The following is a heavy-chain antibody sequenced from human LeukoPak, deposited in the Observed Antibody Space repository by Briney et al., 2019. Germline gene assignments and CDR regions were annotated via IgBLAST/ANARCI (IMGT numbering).Heavy chain of an antibody. J-gene: IGHJ2*01. CDR3: ARVVVVTAVWYFDL. Sequence: SETLSLTCAVSGGSISSGGYSWSWIRQSPGKGLEWIGYIYHSGSTYYNPSLKSRVTISVDRSKNQFSLKLSSVTAADTAVYYCARVVVVTAVWYFDLWGRGTLVTVSS. CDR1: GGSISSGGYS. V-gene: IGHV4-30-2*06. CDR2: IYHSGST. D-gene: IGHD3-22*01.